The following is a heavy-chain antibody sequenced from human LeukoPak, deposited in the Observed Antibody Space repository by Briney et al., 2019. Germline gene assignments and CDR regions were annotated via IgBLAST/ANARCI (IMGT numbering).Heavy chain of an antibody. D-gene: IGHD3-10*01. CDR1: GFTFSSYA. CDR2: ISGSGGST. CDR3: AKDVENYYYGSGSRFDI. V-gene: IGHV3-23*01. Sequence: PGGSLRLSCAASGFTFSSYAISWVRQAPGKGLEWVSAISGSGGSTYYADSVKGRFTISRDNSKNTLYLQMNSLRAEDTAVCYCAKDVENYYYGSGSRFDIWGQGTMVTVSS. J-gene: IGHJ3*02.